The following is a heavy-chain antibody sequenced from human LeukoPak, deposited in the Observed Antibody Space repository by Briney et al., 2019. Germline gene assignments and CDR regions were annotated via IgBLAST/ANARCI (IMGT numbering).Heavy chain of an antibody. CDR2: ISAYNGNT. D-gene: IGHD4-17*01. Sequence: GASVKVSCKASGYTFTGYYMHWVRQAPGQGLEWMGWISAYNGNTNYAQKLQGRVTMTTDTSTSTAYMELRSLRSDDTAVYYCARDYGDYIDYWGQGTLVTVSS. V-gene: IGHV1-18*04. CDR1: GYTFTGYY. J-gene: IGHJ4*02. CDR3: ARDYGDYIDY.